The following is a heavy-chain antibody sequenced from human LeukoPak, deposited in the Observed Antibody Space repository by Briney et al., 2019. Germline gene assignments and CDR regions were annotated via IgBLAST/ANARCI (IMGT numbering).Heavy chain of an antibody. CDR1: GGSISSGDYY. V-gene: IGHV4-30-4*01. Sequence: NPSETLSLTCTVSGGSISSGDYYWSWIRQPPGKGLEWIGYIYYSGSTYYNPSLKSRVTISVDTSKNQFSLKLSSVTAADTAVYYCARSLDGYKVAYYFDYWGQGTLVTVSS. J-gene: IGHJ4*02. CDR3: ARSLDGYKVAYYFDY. CDR2: IYYSGST. D-gene: IGHD5-24*01.